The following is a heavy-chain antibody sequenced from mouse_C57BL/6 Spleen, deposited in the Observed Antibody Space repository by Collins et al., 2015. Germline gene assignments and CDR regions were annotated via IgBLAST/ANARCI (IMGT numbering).Heavy chain of an antibody. J-gene: IGHJ1*03. CDR1: GNTFTNYT. V-gene: IGHV1-4*01. CDR3: ANNWVGYFDV. CDR2: INPSTGYT. Sequence: QVQLQQSGAELARPGASVKMSCKASGNTFTNYTMHWVKQRPGQGLEWIGYINPSTGYTEYNQKFKDKATLTADKSSSTAYMQLSSLTSEDSAVYYCANNWVGYFDVWGTGTTVTVSS. D-gene: IGHD4-1*01.